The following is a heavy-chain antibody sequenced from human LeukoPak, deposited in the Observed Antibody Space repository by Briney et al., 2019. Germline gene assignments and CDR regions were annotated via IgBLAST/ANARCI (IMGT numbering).Heavy chain of an antibody. D-gene: IGHD3-3*01. Sequence: PSETLSLTCTVSGGSIGGNSYWSWIRQPPGKGPEWIGHISNSGSTYYSPSLSSRVTISLDTSKNQFSLKLRSVTAADTAVYYCARAGGFFSPFGYWGQGTLVTVSS. CDR1: GGSIGGNSY. J-gene: IGHJ4*02. CDR3: ARAGGFFSPFGY. V-gene: IGHV4-61*01. CDR2: ISNSGST.